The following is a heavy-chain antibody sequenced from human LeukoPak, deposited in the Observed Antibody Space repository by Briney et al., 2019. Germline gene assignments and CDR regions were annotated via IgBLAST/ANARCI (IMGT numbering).Heavy chain of an antibody. Sequence: GGSLRLSCAASGFTVSSNYMTWVRQAPGKGLEWVSVIYNGDITNYADPVKGRFTISRDNSKNTLYLQMNSLRVDDTAVYYCAGGRAWLLFYYWGQGNLVTVSS. CDR2: IYNGDIT. CDR1: GFTVSSNY. V-gene: IGHV3-53*01. D-gene: IGHD5-12*01. J-gene: IGHJ4*02. CDR3: AGGRAWLLFYY.